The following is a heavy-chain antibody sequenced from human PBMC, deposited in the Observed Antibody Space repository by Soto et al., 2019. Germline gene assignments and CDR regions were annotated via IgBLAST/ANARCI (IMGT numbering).Heavy chain of an antibody. CDR3: ARESTSGSYHPGDY. J-gene: IGHJ4*02. CDR2: ISYDGSNK. V-gene: IGHV3-30-3*01. CDR1: GFTFSSYA. D-gene: IGHD1-26*01. Sequence: QVQLVESGGGVVQPRRSLRLSCAASGFTFSSYAMHWVRQAPGKGLEWVAVISYDGSNKYYADSVKGRFTISRDNSKNTLYLQMNSLRAEDTAVYYCARESTSGSYHPGDYWGQGPLVTVSS.